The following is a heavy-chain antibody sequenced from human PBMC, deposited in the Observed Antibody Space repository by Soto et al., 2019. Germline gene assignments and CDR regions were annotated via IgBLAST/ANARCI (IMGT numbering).Heavy chain of an antibody. D-gene: IGHD3-16*01. CDR2: ISGTGGRT. CDR1: GFTFSNYA. J-gene: IGHJ4*02. CDR3: AKVANYDYIWGSHFDY. Sequence: EVQLLESGGGLVQPGGSLRLSCAASGFTFSNYAMTWVRQSPGKGLEWVSAISGTGGRTYYADSVNGRFTFSRDNSKNTLYLQMNSLRAEDTAVYYCAKVANYDYIWGSHFDYWGQGTLVTVSS. V-gene: IGHV3-23*01.